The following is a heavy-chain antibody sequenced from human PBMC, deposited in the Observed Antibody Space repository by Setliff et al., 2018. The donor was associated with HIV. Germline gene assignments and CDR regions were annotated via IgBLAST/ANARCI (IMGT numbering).Heavy chain of an antibody. CDR3: ARDPHYYDSSGYYSMFDI. V-gene: IGHV3-43*01. J-gene: IGHJ3*02. CDR1: GFTFDDYT. Sequence: GGSLRLSCGASGFTFDDYTMHWVRQVPGKGLEWLSLISWDGSSTYYADSVKGRFTISRDNSKESLYLQMSGLRVEDTAVYYCARDPHYYDSSGYYSMFDIWGQGTVVTVSS. CDR2: ISWDGSST. D-gene: IGHD3-22*01.